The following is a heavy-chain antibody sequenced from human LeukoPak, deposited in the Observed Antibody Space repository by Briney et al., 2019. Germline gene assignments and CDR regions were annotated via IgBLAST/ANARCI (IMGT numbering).Heavy chain of an antibody. Sequence: PNSGGTNYAQKFQGRVTMTRDTSISTAYIELSRLRSDDTAVYYCARAPLLRYFDWQYYFDYWGQGTLVTVSS. J-gene: IGHJ4*02. D-gene: IGHD3-9*01. V-gene: IGHV1-2*02. CDR3: ARAPLLRYFDWQYYFDY. CDR2: PNSGGT.